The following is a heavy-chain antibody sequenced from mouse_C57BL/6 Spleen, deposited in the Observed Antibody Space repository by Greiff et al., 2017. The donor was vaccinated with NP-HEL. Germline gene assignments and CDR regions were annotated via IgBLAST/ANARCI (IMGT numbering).Heavy chain of an antibody. CDR1: GFPITSGYY. Sequence: VKLMESGPGLVKPSQSLFLTCSITGFPITSGYYWIWIRQSPGKPLEWMGYITHSGETFYNPSLQSPISITRETSKNQFFLQLNSVTTEDTAMYYCAGDLSITTSRTDYFDYWGQGTTLTVSS. D-gene: IGHD1-1*01. CDR3: AGDLSITTSRTDYFDY. V-gene: IGHV12-3*01. CDR2: ITHSGET. J-gene: IGHJ2*01.